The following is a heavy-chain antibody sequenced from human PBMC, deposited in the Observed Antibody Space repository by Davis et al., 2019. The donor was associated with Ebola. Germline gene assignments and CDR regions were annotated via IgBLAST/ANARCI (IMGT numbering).Heavy chain of an antibody. CDR3: TRGGYYNSGSYVTPPFDY. Sequence: GESLKLSCVGSGFTFSSYWMYWVRQPPGKGLVWVSRIKSDWSSISYADSVKGRFTISRDNAKNSLYLQMNSLRAEDTAMYYCTRGGYYNSGSYVTPPFDYWGQGTLVTVSS. J-gene: IGHJ4*02. CDR2: IKSDWSSI. V-gene: IGHV3-74*01. D-gene: IGHD3-10*01. CDR1: GFTFSSYW.